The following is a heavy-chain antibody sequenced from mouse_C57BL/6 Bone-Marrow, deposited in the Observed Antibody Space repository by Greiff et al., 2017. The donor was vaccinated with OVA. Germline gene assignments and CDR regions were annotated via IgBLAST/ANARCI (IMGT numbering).Heavy chain of an antibody. Sequence: EVQVVESEGGLVQPGSSMKLSCTASGFTFSDYYMAWVRQVPEKGLEWVANINYDGSSTYYLDSLKSRFIISRDNAKNILYLQMSSLKSEDTATYYCARGGDGDYYAMDYWGQGTSVTASS. V-gene: IGHV5-16*01. CDR1: GFTFSDYY. J-gene: IGHJ4*01. CDR3: ARGGDGDYYAMDY. CDR2: INYDGSST.